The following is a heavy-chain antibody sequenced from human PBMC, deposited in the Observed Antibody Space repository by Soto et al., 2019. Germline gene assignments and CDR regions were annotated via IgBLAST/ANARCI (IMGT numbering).Heavy chain of an antibody. J-gene: IGHJ4*02. CDR1: GGSISSGGYY. CDR2: IYYSGST. CDR3: SSLLPAATFY. D-gene: IGHD2-2*01. Sequence: TETLALTCTVPGGSISSGGYYWGWIRQPPGKGLEWIGRIYYSGSTYYNPSLKSRVTISVDTSKNQFSLKLSSVTAADTAVYYCSSLLPAATFYWGQGTLVTVSS. V-gene: IGHV4-39*01.